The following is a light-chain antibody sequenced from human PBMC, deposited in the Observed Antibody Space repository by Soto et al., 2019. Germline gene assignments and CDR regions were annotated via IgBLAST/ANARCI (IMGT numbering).Light chain of an antibody. Sequence: DIQMTQSPSTLSASVGDRFTITCRASQSIRTYLAWYQQKPGKAPRLLMYQASSLKSGVPSRFSGSGSETDFTLTITSLQPEDTATYYCQQSNTHLSTFCQGTKVDIK. CDR1: QSIRTY. V-gene: IGKV1-5*03. CDR2: QAS. J-gene: IGKJ1*01. CDR3: QQSNTHLST.